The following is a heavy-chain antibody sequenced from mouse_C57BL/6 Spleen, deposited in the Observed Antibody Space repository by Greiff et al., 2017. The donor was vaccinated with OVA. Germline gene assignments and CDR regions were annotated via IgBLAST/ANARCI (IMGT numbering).Heavy chain of an antibody. J-gene: IGHJ3*01. D-gene: IGHD2-4*01. CDR2: IYPSDSET. Sequence: VQLQQPGAELVRPGSSVKLSCKASGYTFTSYWMDWVKQRPGQGLEWIGNIYPSDSETHYNQKFKDKATLTVDKSSSTAYMQLSSLTSEDSAVYYCARYDYDEAWFAYWGQGTLVTVSA. V-gene: IGHV1-61*01. CDR3: ARYDYDEAWFAY. CDR1: GYTFTSYW.